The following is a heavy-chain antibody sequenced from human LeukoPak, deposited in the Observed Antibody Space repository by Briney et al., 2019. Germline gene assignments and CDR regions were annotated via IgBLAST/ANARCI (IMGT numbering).Heavy chain of an antibody. D-gene: IGHD1-7*01. V-gene: IGHV3-30*18. CDR2: ISYDGSNK. Sequence: PGGSLRLSCAASGFTFSSYGMHWVRQAPGKGLEWVAVISYDGSNKYYADSVKGRFTISRDNSKNTLYLQMNSLRAEDTAVYYCAKGILTGTTAAGFDYWGQGTLVTVSS. CDR1: GFTFSSYG. CDR3: AKGILTGTTAAGFDY. J-gene: IGHJ4*02.